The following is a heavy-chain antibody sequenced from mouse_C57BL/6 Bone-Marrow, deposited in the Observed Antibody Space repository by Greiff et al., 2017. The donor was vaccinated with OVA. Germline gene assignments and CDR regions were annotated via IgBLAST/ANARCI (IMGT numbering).Heavy chain of an antibody. CDR3: ARHGYPYYAMDY. J-gene: IGHJ4*01. CDR1: GFTFSDYY. V-gene: IGHV5-12*01. CDR2: ISNGGGST. Sequence: EVMLVESGGGLVQPGGSLKLSCAASGFTFSDYYMYWVRQTPEKRLEWVAYISNGGGSTYYPDTVKGRFTISRDNAKNTLYLQMSRLKSEDTAMYYCARHGYPYYAMDYWGQGTSVTVSS.